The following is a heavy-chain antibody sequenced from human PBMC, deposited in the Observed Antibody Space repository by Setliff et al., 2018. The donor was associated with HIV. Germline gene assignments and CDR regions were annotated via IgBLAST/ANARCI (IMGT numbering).Heavy chain of an antibody. CDR2: VSSRGDT. V-gene: IGHV4-4*07. J-gene: IGHJ4*02. Sequence: SETLSLTCTVSDSGTYYWSWIRQPAGKGLEWIGRVSSRGDTNYNPSLKSRVTMSVDTSKNQFSLKLTSVTASDTAVYYCARHPGDYWGQGTLVTVSS. CDR1: DSGTYY. CDR3: ARHPGDY.